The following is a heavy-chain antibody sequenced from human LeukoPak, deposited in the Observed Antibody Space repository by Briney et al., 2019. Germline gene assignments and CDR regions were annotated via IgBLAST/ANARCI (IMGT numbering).Heavy chain of an antibody. CDR3: ARDKIFPYYYDSSGYRPLAFDI. J-gene: IGHJ3*02. Sequence: PGGSLRLSCAASGFTFSSYGMHWVRQAPGKGLEWVAVISYDGSNKYYADSVKGRFTISRDNAKNSLYLQMNSLRAEDTAVYYCARDKIFPYYYDSSGYRPLAFDIWGQGTMVTVSS. V-gene: IGHV3-30*03. D-gene: IGHD3-22*01. CDR2: ISYDGSNK. CDR1: GFTFSSYG.